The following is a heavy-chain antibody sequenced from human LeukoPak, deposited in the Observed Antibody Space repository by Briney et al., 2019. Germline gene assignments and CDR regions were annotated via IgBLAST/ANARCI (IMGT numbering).Heavy chain of an antibody. Sequence: GGSLRLSCAASGFTVSSNYMSWVRQAPGKGLEWVSVIYSGGSTYYADSVKGRFTISRDNSKNTLYLQMNSLRAEDTAVYYCARDGSGSADCYYYYMDVWGKGTTVTVSS. CDR1: GFTVSSNY. J-gene: IGHJ6*03. CDR2: IYSGGST. V-gene: IGHV3-53*01. CDR3: ARDGSGSADCYYYYMDV. D-gene: IGHD3-10*01.